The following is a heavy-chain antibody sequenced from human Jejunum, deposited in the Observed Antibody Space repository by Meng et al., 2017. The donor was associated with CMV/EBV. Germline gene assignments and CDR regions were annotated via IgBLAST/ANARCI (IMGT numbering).Heavy chain of an antibody. CDR3: ARDPDSGDAHTLDF. J-gene: IGHJ4*02. D-gene: IGHD5-12*01. CDR1: GFTFSNYW. V-gene: IGHV3-7*04. CDR2: VNQDGSDK. Sequence: AQRVESGGALVQPGXSRRLSWAASGFTFSNYWMVWVRQAPGRGLEWVANVNQDGSDKKHVDSVRGRFTISRDNAKNSLYLQMDSLRAEDTAVYYCARDPDSGDAHTLDFWGQGTLVTVSS.